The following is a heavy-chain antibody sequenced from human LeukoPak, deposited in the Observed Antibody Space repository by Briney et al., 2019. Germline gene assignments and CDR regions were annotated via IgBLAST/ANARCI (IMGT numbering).Heavy chain of an antibody. CDR1: GGSISSSSYY. CDR3: ARARDYYDSAVDY. D-gene: IGHD3-22*01. J-gene: IGHJ4*02. V-gene: IGHV4-61*05. Sequence: SETLSLTGTVSGGSISSSSYYWGWIRQPPGKGLEWIGRIYTSGSTNYNPSLKSRVTMSVDTSKNQFSLKLSSVTAADTAVYYCARARDYYDSAVDYWGQGTLVTVSS. CDR2: IYTSGST.